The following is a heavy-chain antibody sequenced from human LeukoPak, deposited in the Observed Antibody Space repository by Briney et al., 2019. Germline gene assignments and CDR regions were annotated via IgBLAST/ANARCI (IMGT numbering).Heavy chain of an antibody. Sequence: GASVTVSCKASGYTFTSYDINWVRQATGQGLEWMGWISAYNGNTNYAQKLQGRDTMTTDTSTSTAYMELRSLRSDDTAVYYCARDGGYCSSTSCPDFDYWGQGTLVTVSS. CDR2: ISAYNGNT. J-gene: IGHJ4*02. D-gene: IGHD2-2*01. CDR3: ARDGGYCSSTSCPDFDY. CDR1: GYTFTSYD. V-gene: IGHV1-18*01.